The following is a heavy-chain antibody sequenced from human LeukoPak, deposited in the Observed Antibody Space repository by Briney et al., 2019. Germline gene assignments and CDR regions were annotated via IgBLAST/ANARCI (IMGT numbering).Heavy chain of an antibody. CDR2: IYHSGST. CDR3: ARDNRDTKNVLGADSFDY. Sequence: SETLSLTCTVSGYSISSGYYWGWIRQPPGKGLEWIGSIYHSGSTYYNPSLKSRVTISVDTSKNQFSLKLSSVTAADTAVYYCARDNRDTKNVLGADSFDYWGQGTLVTVSS. CDR1: GYSISSGYY. V-gene: IGHV4-38-2*02. J-gene: IGHJ4*02. D-gene: IGHD3-10*02.